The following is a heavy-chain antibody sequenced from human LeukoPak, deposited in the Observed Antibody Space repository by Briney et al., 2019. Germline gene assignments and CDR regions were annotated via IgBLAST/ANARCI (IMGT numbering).Heavy chain of an antibody. Sequence: SETLSLTCAVYGGSFSGYYWSWIRQPPGKGLEWIGYIYYSGSTSYNPSLKSRVTISGDTSKNQFSLKLSSVTAADTAVYYCASARLGLYYFDYWGQGTLVTVSS. CDR2: IYYSGST. V-gene: IGHV4-59*01. D-gene: IGHD7-27*01. CDR3: ASARLGLYYFDY. J-gene: IGHJ4*02. CDR1: GGSFSGYY.